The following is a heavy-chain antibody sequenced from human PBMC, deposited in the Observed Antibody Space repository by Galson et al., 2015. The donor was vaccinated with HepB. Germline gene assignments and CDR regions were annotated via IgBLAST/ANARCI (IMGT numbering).Heavy chain of an antibody. Sequence: SVKVSCKASGGTFSSYAISWVRQAPGQGLEWMGGIIPIFGTANYAQKFQGRVTITADESTSTAYMELSGLRSEDTAVYYCARPTDYGGYDAFDIWGQGTMVTVSS. D-gene: IGHD4-23*01. J-gene: IGHJ3*02. CDR1: GGTFSSYA. V-gene: IGHV1-69*13. CDR2: IIPIFGTA. CDR3: ARPTDYGGYDAFDI.